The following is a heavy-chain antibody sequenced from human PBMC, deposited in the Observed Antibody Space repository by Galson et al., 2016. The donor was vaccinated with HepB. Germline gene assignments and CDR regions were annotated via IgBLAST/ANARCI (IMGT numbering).Heavy chain of an antibody. J-gene: IGHJ4*02. Sequence: SLRLSCAASGFSFSTGGMQWVRQAPGKGLEWVALIWYDGSRKYYADSVKGRFSVSRDNPMNTLYLQMNSLGVEDTAVYYCATGDSNLSLGGSIWGQGTRVTVSS. CDR3: ATGDSNLSLGGSI. CDR2: IWYDGSRK. CDR1: GFSFSTGG. V-gene: IGHV3-33*01. D-gene: IGHD4-11*01.